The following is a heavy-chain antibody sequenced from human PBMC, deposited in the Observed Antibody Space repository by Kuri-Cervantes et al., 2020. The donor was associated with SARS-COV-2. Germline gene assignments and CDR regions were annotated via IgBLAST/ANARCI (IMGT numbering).Heavy chain of an antibody. D-gene: IGHD6-19*01. CDR3: ARIPYPKGAVAGTSDY. V-gene: IGHV3-33*01. J-gene: IGHJ4*02. CDR2: IWYDGSNK. Sequence: GESLKISCAVSGFTFSSYGMHWVRQAPGKGLEWVAVIWYDGSNKYYADSVKGRFTISRDNSKNTLYLQVNSLRAEDTAVYYCARIPYPKGAVAGTSDYWGQGSLVTVSS. CDR1: GFTFSSYG.